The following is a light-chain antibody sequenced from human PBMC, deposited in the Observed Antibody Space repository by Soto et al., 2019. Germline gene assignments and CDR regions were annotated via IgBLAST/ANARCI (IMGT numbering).Light chain of an antibody. CDR3: QQYNNWPLG. Sequence: GMSQSPAALSVSTGERATLSCRASQSVNSNLAWYQQKPGQAPRLLIYGTSTRATGIPARFSGSGYGTEFTLTISSLQSEDFAVYYCQQYNNWPLGFGGGTRLEI. CDR1: QSVNSN. J-gene: IGKJ5*01. CDR2: GTS. V-gene: IGKV3-15*01.